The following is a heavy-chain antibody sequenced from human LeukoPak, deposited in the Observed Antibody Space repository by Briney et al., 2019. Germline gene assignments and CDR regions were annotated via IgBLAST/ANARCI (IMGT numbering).Heavy chain of an antibody. CDR3: ARGAVGAQGSAFDI. CDR2: IYYSGST. V-gene: IGHV4-61*01. J-gene: IGHJ3*02. CDR1: GGSVNDNNYY. Sequence: SETLSLTCTVSGGSVNDNNYYWSWIRQPPGKALEWLGYIYYSGSTTYNPSLKSRVTISLDTSKNQFSLKLSSVTAADTAVYYCARGAVGAQGSAFDIWGQGTVVTVSS. D-gene: IGHD1-26*01.